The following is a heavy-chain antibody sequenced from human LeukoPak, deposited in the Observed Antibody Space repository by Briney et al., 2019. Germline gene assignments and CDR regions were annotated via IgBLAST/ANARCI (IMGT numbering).Heavy chain of an antibody. D-gene: IGHD2-21*01. V-gene: IGHV4-39*01. CDR3: ATLEIGDYYFDY. CDR2: ISYSGSI. CDR1: GGSISSRPYY. J-gene: IGHJ4*02. Sequence: SETLSLTCTVSGGSISSRPYYWGWVRQPPRKELEWIGSISYSGSIHYNPSLKSRVTISVDTSKSHFSLRLSSVTAADTAVYYCATLEIGDYYFDYWGQGTLVTVSS.